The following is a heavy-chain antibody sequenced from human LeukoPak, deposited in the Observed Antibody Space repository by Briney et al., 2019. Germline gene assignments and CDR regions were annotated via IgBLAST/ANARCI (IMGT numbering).Heavy chain of an antibody. CDR1: GFTFSDYY. CDR2: IRSGGTTI. CDR3: ARPRSSYYYGSGSYYNY. V-gene: IGHV3-11*04. D-gene: IGHD3-10*01. Sequence: GGSLRLSCAASGFTFSDYYMTWIRQAPGKGLEWVSYIRSGGTTIYYADSVKGRFTISRDNSKNTLYLQMNSLRAEDTAVYYCARPRSSYYYGSGSYYNYWGQGTLVTVSS. J-gene: IGHJ4*02.